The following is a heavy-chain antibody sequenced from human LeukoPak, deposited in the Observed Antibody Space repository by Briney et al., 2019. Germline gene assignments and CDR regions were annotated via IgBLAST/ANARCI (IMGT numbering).Heavy chain of an antibody. CDR1: GGSISSYY. Sequence: KTSETLSLTCTVSGGSISSYYWSWIRQPAGKGLEWIGRIYTSGSTNYNPSLKSRVTMSVDTSKNQFSLKLSSVTAADTAVYYCARDVETMVRGVTYRVFDYWGQGTLVTVSS. CDR3: ARDVETMVRGVTYRVFDY. D-gene: IGHD3-10*01. V-gene: IGHV4-4*07. J-gene: IGHJ4*02. CDR2: IYTSGST.